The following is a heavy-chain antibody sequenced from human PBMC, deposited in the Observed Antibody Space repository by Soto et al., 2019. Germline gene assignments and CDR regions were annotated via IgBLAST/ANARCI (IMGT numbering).Heavy chain of an antibody. J-gene: IGHJ6*02. CDR2: ITPLFGTA. D-gene: IGHD3-16*02. CDR1: GGTFSNYD. Sequence: SVKVSCKASGGTFSNYDFSWVRQAPGQGLEWMGGITPLFGTANYAQKFQGRVTITADESTSTAHMDLSSLRSDDTAVYYCASGHPATFGGVTVPYYYGMDVWGQGTTVTVSS. V-gene: IGHV1-69*13. CDR3: ASGHPATFGGVTVPYYYGMDV.